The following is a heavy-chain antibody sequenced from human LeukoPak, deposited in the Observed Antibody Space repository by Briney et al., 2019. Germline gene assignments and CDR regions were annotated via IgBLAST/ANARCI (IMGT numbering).Heavy chain of an antibody. CDR1: GGSFSGYY. D-gene: IGHD6-13*01. Sequence: PSETLSLTCAVYGGSFSGYYWSWIRQPPGKGLEWIGEINHSGSTNYNPSLKSRVTMSVDTSKNQFSLKLSSVTAADTAVYYCARDVAADVNWFDPWGQGTLVTVSS. CDR3: ARDVAADVNWFDP. V-gene: IGHV4-34*01. CDR2: INHSGST. J-gene: IGHJ5*02.